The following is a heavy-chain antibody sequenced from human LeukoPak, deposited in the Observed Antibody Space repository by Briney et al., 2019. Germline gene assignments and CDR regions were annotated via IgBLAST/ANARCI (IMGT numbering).Heavy chain of an antibody. CDR1: VFPFSSYA. Sequence: GGPLRLSCAASVFPFSSYAMSWVRQAPGKGLEWVSAISGSGGSTYYADSVKGRFTISRDNSKNTLYLQMNSLRAEDTAVYYCAKGGQLVWIFVDYWGQGTLVTVSS. V-gene: IGHV3-23*01. J-gene: IGHJ4*02. CDR3: AKGGQLVWIFVDY. CDR2: ISGSGGST. D-gene: IGHD6-6*01.